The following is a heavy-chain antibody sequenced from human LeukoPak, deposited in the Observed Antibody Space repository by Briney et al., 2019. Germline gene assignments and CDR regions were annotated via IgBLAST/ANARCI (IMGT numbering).Heavy chain of an antibody. J-gene: IGHJ2*01. D-gene: IGHD6-19*01. Sequence: ASVKVSCKASGYTFTGYYMHWERQAPGQGLEWMGWINPNSGGTNYAQKFQGRVTMTRDTSISTAYMELSRLRFEDTAVYFCAKGPPGSDNDWYFDLWGRGTLVTVSS. CDR3: AKGPPGSDNDWYFDL. CDR1: GYTFTGYY. CDR2: INPNSGGT. V-gene: IGHV1-2*02.